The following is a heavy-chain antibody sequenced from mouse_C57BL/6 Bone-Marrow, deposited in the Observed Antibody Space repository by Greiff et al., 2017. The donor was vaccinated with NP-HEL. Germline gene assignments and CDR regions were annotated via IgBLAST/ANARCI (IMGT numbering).Heavy chain of an antibody. V-gene: IGHV1-62-2*01. CDR1: GYTFTEYT. D-gene: IGHD4-1*01. CDR2: FYPGSGSI. CDR3: ARHDITGSWFAY. J-gene: IGHJ3*01. Sequence: QVQLKESGAELVKPGASVKLSCKASGYTFTEYTIHWVKQRSGQGLEWIGWFYPGSGSIKYNEKFKDKATLTADKSSSTVYMELSILTTEDSAVYVCARHDITGSWFAYWGQGTLVTVSA.